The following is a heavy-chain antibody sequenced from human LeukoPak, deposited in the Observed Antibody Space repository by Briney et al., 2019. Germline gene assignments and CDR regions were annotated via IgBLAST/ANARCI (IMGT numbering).Heavy chain of an antibody. J-gene: IGHJ3*02. CDR3: ARHYPDYGGNHDAFDI. Sequence: SETLSLTCSVSGGSMSSYYWIWIRQPPGKGLEWIGSIYYSGSTYYNPSLKSRVTISVDTSKNQFSLKLSSVTAADTAVYYCARHYPDYGGNHDAFDIWGQGTMVTVSS. V-gene: IGHV4-59*05. CDR2: IYYSGST. CDR1: GGSMSSYY. D-gene: IGHD4-23*01.